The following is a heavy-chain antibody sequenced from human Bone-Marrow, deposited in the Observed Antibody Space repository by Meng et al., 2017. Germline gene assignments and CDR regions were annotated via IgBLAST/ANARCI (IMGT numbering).Heavy chain of an antibody. D-gene: IGHD6-13*01. CDR1: GGTFSSYA. J-gene: IGHJ6*02. Sequence: SSVKVSCKASGGTFSSYAISWVRQAPGQGLEWMGGINPIFGTANYEQKIQGRVTITTDESTSTAYMELSSLRSEDTAVYYGATHSYAYSSSWYLFSDNYYYYGMDVWGQGTTVTVSS. V-gene: IGHV1-69*05. CDR3: ATHSYAYSSSWYLFSDNYYYYGMDV. CDR2: INPIFGTA.